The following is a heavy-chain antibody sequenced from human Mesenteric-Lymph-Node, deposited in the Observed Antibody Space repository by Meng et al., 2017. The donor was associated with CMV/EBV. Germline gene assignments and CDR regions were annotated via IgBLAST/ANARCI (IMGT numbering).Heavy chain of an antibody. CDR2: IYSGGSTT. J-gene: IGHJ5*02. CDR1: GFTFSGSW. V-gene: IGHV3-23*03. CDR3: AKDVGYYDFWSGFDP. Sequence: GESLKISCAASGFTFSGSWMGWVRQAPGKGLEWVSVIYSGGSTTYYADSVKGRFTISRDNSKNTLYLQMSSLRAEDTAVYYCAKDVGYYDFWSGFDPWGQGTLVTVSS. D-gene: IGHD3-3*01.